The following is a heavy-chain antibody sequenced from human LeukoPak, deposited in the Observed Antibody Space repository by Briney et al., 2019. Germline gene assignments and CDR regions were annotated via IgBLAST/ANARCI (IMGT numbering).Heavy chain of an antibody. V-gene: IGHV1-2*02. D-gene: IGHD1-1*01. CDR3: ARERYRGDTFDI. CDR2: INPNSGGP. CDR1: GYTFTDYY. J-gene: IGHJ3*02. Sequence: ASVKVSRKASGYTFTDYYMHWVRQAPGQGLEWMGWINPNSGGPNYAQKFQGSVTMTRDTSISTAYMELSRLRSDDTAVYYCARERYRGDTFDIWGQGTMVTVSS.